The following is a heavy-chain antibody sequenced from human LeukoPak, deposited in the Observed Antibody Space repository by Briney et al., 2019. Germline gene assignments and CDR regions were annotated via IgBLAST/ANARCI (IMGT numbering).Heavy chain of an antibody. CDR1: GWTFSGYG. D-gene: IGHD3-22*01. J-gene: IGHJ4*02. V-gene: IGHV4-34*01. CDR3: ARRAYYYDS. Sequence: SGTLSLTCAAYGWTFSGYGLNWVRQAPGKGLEWIGEINHSGSTNYNPSLKSLVTISVDTSKNQFSLKLSSVTAADTAVYYCARRAYYYDSWGQGTLVTVSS. CDR2: INHSGST.